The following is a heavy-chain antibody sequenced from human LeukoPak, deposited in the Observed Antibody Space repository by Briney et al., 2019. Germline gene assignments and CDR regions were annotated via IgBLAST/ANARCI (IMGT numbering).Heavy chain of an antibody. CDR3: AKGRYCSSTSCYEAGGDY. J-gene: IGHJ4*02. V-gene: IGHV3-21*04. CDR1: GFTFSSYS. D-gene: IGHD2-2*01. CDR2: ISSSSSYI. Sequence: GGSLRLSCAASGFTFSSYSMNWVRQAPGKGLEWVSSISSSSSYIYYADSVKGRFTISRDNSKNTLYLQMNSLRAEDTAVYYCAKGRYCSSTSCYEAGGDYWGQGTLVTVSS.